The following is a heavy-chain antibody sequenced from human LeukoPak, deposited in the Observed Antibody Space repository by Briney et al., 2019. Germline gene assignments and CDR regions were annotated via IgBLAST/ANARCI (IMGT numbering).Heavy chain of an antibody. CDR2: IIPIFGTA. D-gene: IGHD6-13*01. CDR3: ASTLRIAAAGQGPLDY. J-gene: IGHJ4*02. CDR1: GGTFSSYA. V-gene: IGHV1-69*13. Sequence: SVKVSCKASGGTFSSYAISWVRQAPGQGLEWMGGIIPIFGTANYAQKFQGRVTITADESTSTAYMELSSLRSEDTAVYYCASTLRIAAAGQGPLDYWGQGTLVTVSS.